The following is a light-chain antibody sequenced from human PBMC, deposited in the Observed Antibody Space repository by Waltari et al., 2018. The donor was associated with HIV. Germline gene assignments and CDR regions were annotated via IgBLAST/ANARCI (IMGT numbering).Light chain of an antibody. CDR1: QSISTY. CDR2: GAS. J-gene: IGKJ2*01. V-gene: IGKV1-39*01. Sequence: DIQMTQSPSSLSASVGHRVTITCRASQSISTYLNWYQEKPGKAPNLLIYGASSLHSGVPSRFSGSGSGTEFTLTISSLQLEDFATYYCQQSYSTLMYTFGQGTKLEIK. CDR3: QQSYSTLMYT.